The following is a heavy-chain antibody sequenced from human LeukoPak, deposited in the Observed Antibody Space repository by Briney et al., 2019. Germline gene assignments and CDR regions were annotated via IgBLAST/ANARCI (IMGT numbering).Heavy chain of an antibody. D-gene: IGHD4-23*01. Sequence: SETLSLTCTVSGGSISSSSYYWGWIRQPPGKGLEWIGSIYYSGSTNYNPSLKSRVTISVDTSKSQFSLKLSSATAADTAVYYCARHESTVVTPYDYWGQGTLVTVSS. J-gene: IGHJ4*02. CDR3: ARHESTVVTPYDY. V-gene: IGHV4-39*01. CDR2: IYYSGST. CDR1: GGSISSSSYY.